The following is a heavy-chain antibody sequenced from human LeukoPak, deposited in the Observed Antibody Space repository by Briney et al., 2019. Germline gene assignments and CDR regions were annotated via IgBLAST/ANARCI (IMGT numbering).Heavy chain of an antibody. CDR2: INPNSGGT. CDR3: ARVGSTSIYYFDY. J-gene: IGHJ4*02. V-gene: IGHV1-2*02. Sequence: GASVKVSCKASGYTFTGYYMHWVRQAPGQGLEWMGWINPNSGGTNYAQKFQGRVTMTRDTSISTAYMELSRLRSDDTAVYYCARVGSTSIYYFDYWGQGTLVTVSS. D-gene: IGHD2-2*01. CDR1: GYTFTGYY.